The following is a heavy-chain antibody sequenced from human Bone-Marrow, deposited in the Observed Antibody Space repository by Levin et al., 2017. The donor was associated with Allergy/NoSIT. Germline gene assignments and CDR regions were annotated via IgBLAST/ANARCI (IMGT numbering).Heavy chain of an antibody. D-gene: IGHD4-17*01. V-gene: IGHV1-18*01. CDR1: GYTFTSYG. CDR3: ASGHDYGDPYYYGMDG. CDR2: ISAYNGNT. J-gene: IGHJ6*02. Sequence: GESLKISCKASGYTFTSYGISWVRQAPGQGLEWMGWISAYNGNTNYAQKLQGRVTMTTDTSTSTAYMELRSLRSDDTAVYYCASGHDYGDPYYYGMDGWGQGTTVTVSS.